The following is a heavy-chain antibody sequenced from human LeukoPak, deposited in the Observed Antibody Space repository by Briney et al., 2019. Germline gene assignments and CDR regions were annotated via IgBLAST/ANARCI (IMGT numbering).Heavy chain of an antibody. V-gene: IGHV4-34*01. J-gene: IGHJ5*02. Sequence: SETLSLTCAVYGGSFSGYYWSWIHQPPGKGLEWIGEINHSGSTNYNPSLESRVTISVDTSKNQISLKLSSVTAADTAVYYCARGPGPTTMVRGVIGPTFDPWGQGTLVTVSS. CDR1: GGSFSGYY. CDR2: INHSGST. CDR3: ARGPGPTTMVRGVIGPTFDP. D-gene: IGHD3-10*01.